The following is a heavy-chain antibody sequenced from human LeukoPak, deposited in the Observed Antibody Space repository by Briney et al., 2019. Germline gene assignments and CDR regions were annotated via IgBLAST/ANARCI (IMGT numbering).Heavy chain of an antibody. CDR1: GFSFSNFA. J-gene: IGHJ6*02. Sequence: GGSLRLSCAASGFSFSNFAMTWVRQAPGKGLEWVSGISYSGGSTYYADSVKGRFTISRDNSKNTLYLEMSSLRAEDTAAYYCARVRSCSSTSCYRYYGVDVWGQGTTVTVSS. CDR3: ARVRSCSSTSCYRYYGVDV. V-gene: IGHV3-23*01. CDR2: ISYSGGST. D-gene: IGHD2-2*01.